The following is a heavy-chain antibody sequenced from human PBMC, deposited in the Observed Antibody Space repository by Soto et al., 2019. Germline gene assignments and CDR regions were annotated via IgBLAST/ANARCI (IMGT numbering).Heavy chain of an antibody. CDR1: GDTFSSYA. CDR3: ATYRLVVGAGWFDP. Sequence: QVQLVQSGAEVKKPGSSVKVSCKASGDTFSSYAISWVRQAPGQGLEWMGGIIPILGTANYAQTFQGRVTITADEATSTAYMELSSRRSEDTAVDYCATYRLVVGAGWFDPWGQGTLVTVSS. CDR2: IIPILGTA. V-gene: IGHV1-69*01. J-gene: IGHJ5*02. D-gene: IGHD2-21*01.